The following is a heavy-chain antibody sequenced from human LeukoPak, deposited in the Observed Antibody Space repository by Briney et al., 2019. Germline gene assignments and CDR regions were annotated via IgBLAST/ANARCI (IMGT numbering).Heavy chain of an antibody. V-gene: IGHV4-39*02. D-gene: IGHD3-22*01. Sequence: SETLSLTCTVSGGSISSSSYYWGWIRQPPGKGLEWIGGIYYSGSTYYNPSLKSRVTISVDTSKTHFSLKLSSVTAADTAVHYCARIVVVPRSLDIWGQGTMVTVSS. CDR1: GGSISSSSYY. J-gene: IGHJ3*02. CDR3: ARIVVVPRSLDI. CDR2: IYYSGST.